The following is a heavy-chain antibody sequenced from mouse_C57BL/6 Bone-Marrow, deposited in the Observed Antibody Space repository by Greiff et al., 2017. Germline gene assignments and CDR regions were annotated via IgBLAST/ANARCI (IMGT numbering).Heavy chain of an antibody. V-gene: IGHV2-6-1*01. CDR3: ARHAGDNSYYFDY. J-gene: IGHJ2*01. Sequence: QVQLKESGPGLVAPSQSLSITCTVSGFSLTSYGVHWVRQPPGKGLEWLVVIWSDGSTTYNSALKSRLSISKDNSKSQVFLKMNSLQTDDTAMYYCARHAGDNSYYFDYWGQGTTLTVSS. D-gene: IGHD1-3*01. CDR1: GFSLTSYG. CDR2: IWSDGST.